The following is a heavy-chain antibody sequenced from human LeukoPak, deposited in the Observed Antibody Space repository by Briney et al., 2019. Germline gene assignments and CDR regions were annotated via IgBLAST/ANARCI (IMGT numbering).Heavy chain of an antibody. Sequence: ASVTVSYKASGYTFTGYYMHWVGQAPGQGREWMGWINPNSGGTNYAQKFQGRVTMTRDTSISTAYMELSRLRSDDTAVYYCAKSAAAGTAGHYWGQGTLVTVSS. CDR3: AKSAAAGTAGHY. D-gene: IGHD6-13*01. CDR1: GYTFTGYY. CDR2: INPNSGGT. J-gene: IGHJ4*02. V-gene: IGHV1-2*02.